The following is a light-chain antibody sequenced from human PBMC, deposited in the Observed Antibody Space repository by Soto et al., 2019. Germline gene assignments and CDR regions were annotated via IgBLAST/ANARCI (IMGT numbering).Light chain of an antibody. Sequence: QSVLTQPASVSGSPGQSITISCTGTSSDIGNYDFVSWYQQVPGTAPTAMIYEVSSRPSGVSNRFSGSKSGNTASLTISGLQAEDEAYYYCSSYTTSTSFILFGGGTK. CDR3: SSYTTSTSFIL. V-gene: IGLV2-14*01. J-gene: IGLJ2*01. CDR1: SSDIGNYDF. CDR2: EVS.